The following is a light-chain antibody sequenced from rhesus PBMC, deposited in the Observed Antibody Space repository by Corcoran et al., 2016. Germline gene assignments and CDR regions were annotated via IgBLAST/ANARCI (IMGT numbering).Light chain of an antibody. CDR3: QQSSSGPYS. CDR1: SGIRSW. CDR2: KAT. J-gene: IGKJ2*01. V-gene: IGKV1-22*01. Sequence: DIQMTQSPSSLSASVGNTVNITCRASSGIRSWLAWYQQKPGKAPKLLFYKATSLQSGVPSRFSGSGSGTACTLAISRLQSEDFATYYCQQSSSGPYSFGQGTKVELK.